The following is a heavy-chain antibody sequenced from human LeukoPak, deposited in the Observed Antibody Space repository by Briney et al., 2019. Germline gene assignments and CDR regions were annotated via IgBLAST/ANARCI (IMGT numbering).Heavy chain of an antibody. V-gene: IGHV1-2*02. CDR1: GYTFTGYY. CDR2: INPNSGGT. J-gene: IGHJ6*03. D-gene: IGHD1-20*01. Sequence: GASVKVSCKASGYTFTGYYMHWVRQAPGQGLEWMGWINPNSGGTNYAQKFQGRVTMTRDTSISTAYMELSRLKSDDTAVYYCARDYNWNFRRYYYYMDVWGRGTTVTVSS. CDR3: ARDYNWNFRRYYYYMDV.